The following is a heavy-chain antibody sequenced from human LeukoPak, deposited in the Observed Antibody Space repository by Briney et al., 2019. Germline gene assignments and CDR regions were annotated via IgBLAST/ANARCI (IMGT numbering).Heavy chain of an antibody. CDR3: ARALKPNYYYYYYGMDV. Sequence: GRSLRLSCAASGFTFSSYGMHWVRQAPGKGLEWVAVISYDGSNKYYADSVKGRFTISRDNSKNTLYLQMNSLRAEDTAVYYCARALKPNYYYYYYGMDVWGQGTTVTVSS. D-gene: IGHD1-14*01. CDR2: ISYDGSNK. CDR1: GFTFSSYG. V-gene: IGHV3-30*03. J-gene: IGHJ6*02.